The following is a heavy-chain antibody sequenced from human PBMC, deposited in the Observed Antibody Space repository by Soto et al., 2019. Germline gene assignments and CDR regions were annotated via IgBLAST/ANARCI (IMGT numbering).Heavy chain of an antibody. Sequence: PGGSLRLSCAASGFHFTAYVMHWVRPPPGKGLEWVSTISFTGDSRYYADSVKDRFTISRDNSQNTPYLQMNSLRGEDTAVYYCARKSCSSPGCPNGMDVWGQGTTVTVS. V-gene: IGHV3-23*01. CDR1: GFHFTAYV. CDR2: ISFTGDSR. D-gene: IGHD2-2*01. CDR3: ARKSCSSPGCPNGMDV. J-gene: IGHJ6*02.